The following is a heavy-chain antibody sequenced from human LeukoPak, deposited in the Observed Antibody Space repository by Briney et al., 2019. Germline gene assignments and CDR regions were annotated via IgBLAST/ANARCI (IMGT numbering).Heavy chain of an antibody. CDR1: GFSFSDYA. Sequence: GGSLRLSCAASGFSFSDYAMAWVRQAPGKGLEWVSVITGSGGVTHYAGSVKGRFTISRDNSKNTLYLQMNNLRVEDAARYYCAKDGLYYDGSTHIYYFDYWGQGTLVAVSS. D-gene: IGHD3-22*01. V-gene: IGHV3-23*01. J-gene: IGHJ4*02. CDR3: AKDGLYYDGSTHIYYFDY. CDR2: ITGSGGVT.